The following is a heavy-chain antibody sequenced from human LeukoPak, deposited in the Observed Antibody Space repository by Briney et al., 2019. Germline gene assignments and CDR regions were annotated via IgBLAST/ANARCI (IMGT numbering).Heavy chain of an antibody. Sequence: SETLSLTCTVSGDSISSEISNESYYWSWIRQPAGKGLEWIGRIYARGSTNYNPSLHTRVTISVDTSKNQCFLKLTYVTAADTAMYYCAREKNWYGSGTYWSDPWGQGTLVTVSS. CDR1: GDSISSEISNESYY. D-gene: IGHD3-10*01. V-gene: IGHV4-61*02. CDR2: IYARGST. CDR3: AREKNWYGSGTYWSDP. J-gene: IGHJ5*02.